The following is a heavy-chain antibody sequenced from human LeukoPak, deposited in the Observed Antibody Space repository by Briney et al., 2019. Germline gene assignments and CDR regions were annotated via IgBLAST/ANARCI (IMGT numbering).Heavy chain of an antibody. CDR1: GYTFTSYG. J-gene: IGHJ4*02. Sequence: GASVKVSCKASGYTFTSYGLTWVRQATGQGLEWMGWISAYNGHTKYPQKLQGRVTMTTDTSTSTAYMELRSLRSDDTAVYYCARGFPPRRNYDSSGYYSYYFDYWGQGTLVTVSS. V-gene: IGHV1-18*01. D-gene: IGHD3-22*01. CDR2: ISAYNGHT. CDR3: ARGFPPRRNYDSSGYYSYYFDY.